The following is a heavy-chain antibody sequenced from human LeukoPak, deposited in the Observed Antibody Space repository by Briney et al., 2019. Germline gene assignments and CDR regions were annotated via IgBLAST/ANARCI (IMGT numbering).Heavy chain of an antibody. CDR3: ARGPFAHDYTDYA. Sequence: SETLSLTCAVYDGSFSDFYWSWIRQPPGKGLEWIGEVNHIGTTNYNPSFKSRVSISVDTSKNQFSLRLNSVTAADTAVYYCARGPFAHDYTDYAWGQGTLVTVSS. CDR1: DGSFSDFY. V-gene: IGHV4-34*01. CDR2: VNHIGTT. J-gene: IGHJ4*02. D-gene: IGHD4-11*01.